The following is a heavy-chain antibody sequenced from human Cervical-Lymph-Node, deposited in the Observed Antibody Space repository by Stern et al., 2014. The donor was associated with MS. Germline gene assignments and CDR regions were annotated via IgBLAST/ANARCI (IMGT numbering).Heavy chain of an antibody. J-gene: IGHJ5*02. D-gene: IGHD6-13*01. CDR1: GYTFTSHG. CDR3: ASVEGAESGDH. CDR2: IDTNTGNP. V-gene: IGHV7-4-1*02. Sequence: QLVQSGSELRKPGASVKVSCKASGYTFTSHGMNWVRQAPGQGLEWMGRIDTNTGNPTYAQGLTGRFVFSLDTSVSTAYLQISSLKPEDTAVYYCASVEGAESGDHWGQGTLVTVSS.